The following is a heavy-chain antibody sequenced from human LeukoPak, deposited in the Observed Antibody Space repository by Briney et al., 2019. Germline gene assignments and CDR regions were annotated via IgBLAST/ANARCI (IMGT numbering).Heavy chain of an antibody. Sequence: PSASLSLTCTVSGGSISNYQWSWVRQPAGKGLEWMGQIHTSGSTNYNPPLKSRVSMSIDTTEDQVSLTIRSVTAADTAFYYCARRDISSGWSFDYWGEGTLVSVSS. V-gene: IGHV4-4*07. J-gene: IGHJ4*02. D-gene: IGHD6-19*01. CDR3: ARRDISSGWSFDY. CDR1: GGSISNYQ. CDR2: IHTSGST.